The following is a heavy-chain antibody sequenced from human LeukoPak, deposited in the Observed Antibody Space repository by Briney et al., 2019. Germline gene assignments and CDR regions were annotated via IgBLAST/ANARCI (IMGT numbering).Heavy chain of an antibody. CDR2: IYYSGST. Sequence: SETLSLTCTVSGGSISSYYWSWIRQPPGKGLEWIGYIYYSGSTNYNPSLKSRVTISVDTSKNQFSLKLSSVTAADTAVYHCATAMAPRVWYFDLWGRGTLVTVSS. CDR3: ATAMAPRVWYFDL. CDR1: GGSISSYY. V-gene: IGHV4-59*01. D-gene: IGHD3-10*01. J-gene: IGHJ2*01.